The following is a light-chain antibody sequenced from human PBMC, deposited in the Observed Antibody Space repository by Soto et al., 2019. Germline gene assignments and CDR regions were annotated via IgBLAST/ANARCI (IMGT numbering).Light chain of an antibody. Sequence: QAVVTQEHSLTVSPGGTVTLTCASSTGAVTSGYYPNWFQQRPGQAPRALIYSTNNKYYWTPARFSGSLLGGKAALTLSGVQPEDEADYYCLLYFGGQLGVFGGGTKLTVI. J-gene: IGLJ2*01. CDR1: TGAVTSGYY. V-gene: IGLV7-43*01. CDR2: STN. CDR3: LLYFGGQLGV.